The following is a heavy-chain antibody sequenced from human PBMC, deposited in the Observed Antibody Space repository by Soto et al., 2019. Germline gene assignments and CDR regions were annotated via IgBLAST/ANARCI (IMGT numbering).Heavy chain of an antibody. CDR3: ARAPRGNYGYPSYFDY. Sequence: SETLSLTCTVSGGSISSGDYYWSWIRQPPGKGLEWIGYIYYSGSTYYNPSLKSRVTISVDTSKNQFSLKLSSVTAADTAVYYCARAPRGNYGYPSYFDYWGQGTLVTVYS. D-gene: IGHD3-10*01. CDR2: IYYSGST. V-gene: IGHV4-30-4*02. J-gene: IGHJ4*02. CDR1: GGSISSGDYY.